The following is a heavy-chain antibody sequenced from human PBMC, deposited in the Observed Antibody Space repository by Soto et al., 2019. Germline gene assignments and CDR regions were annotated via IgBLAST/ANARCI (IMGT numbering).Heavy chain of an antibody. Sequence: SVKVSCKASGFTFTSSAMQWLRQARGQRLEWIGWIVVGSGNTNYAQKFQERVTITRDMSTSTAYMELSSLRSEDTAVYYCAAEPDFWSGYSPDNWFDPWGQGTLVTVSS. CDR1: GFTFTSSA. CDR3: AAEPDFWSGYSPDNWFDP. D-gene: IGHD3-3*01. CDR2: IVVGSGNT. V-gene: IGHV1-58*02. J-gene: IGHJ5*02.